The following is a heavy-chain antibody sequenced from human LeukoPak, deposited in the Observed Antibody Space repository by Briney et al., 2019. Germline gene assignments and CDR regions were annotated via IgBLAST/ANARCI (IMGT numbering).Heavy chain of an antibody. CDR2: IYHSGST. CDR3: ARIPNEGLDY. CDR1: GYSISSGYY. J-gene: IGHJ4*02. V-gene: IGHV4-38-2*02. D-gene: IGHD1-1*01. Sequence: SETLSLTCTVSGYSISSGYYWGWIRQPPGKGLEWIGSIYHSGSTYYNPSLKSRVTISVDTSKNQFSLKLSSVTAADTAVYYCARIPNEGLDYWGQGTLVTVSS.